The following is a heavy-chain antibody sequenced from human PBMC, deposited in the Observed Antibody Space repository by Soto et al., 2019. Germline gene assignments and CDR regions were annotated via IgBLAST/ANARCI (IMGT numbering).Heavy chain of an antibody. J-gene: IGHJ6*03. CDR1: GFTFSSYG. Sequence: GGSLRLSCAASGFTFSSYGMHWVRQAPGKGLEWVAVISYDGSNKYYADSVKGRFTISRDNSKNTLYLQMNSLRAEDTAVYYCAKDRLHYCVYMDVWGKGTTVTVSS. D-gene: IGHD2-21*01. CDR2: ISYDGSNK. CDR3: AKDRLHYCVYMDV. V-gene: IGHV3-30*18.